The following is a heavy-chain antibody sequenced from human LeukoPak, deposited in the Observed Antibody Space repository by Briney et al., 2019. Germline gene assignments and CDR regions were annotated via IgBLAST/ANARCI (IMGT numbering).Heavy chain of an antibody. Sequence: PGGSLRLSCAASGFTLSIYGMHWARQVPGKGLEWVAVIWYDGSNKYCADSVKGRFTISRDNSKNTLYLQMNSLRAEDTAVYYCARSYCSITSCYADYWGQGTLVTVS. V-gene: IGHV3-33*01. CDR3: ARSYCSITSCYADY. J-gene: IGHJ4*02. CDR2: IWYDGSNK. D-gene: IGHD2-2*01. CDR1: GFTLSIYG.